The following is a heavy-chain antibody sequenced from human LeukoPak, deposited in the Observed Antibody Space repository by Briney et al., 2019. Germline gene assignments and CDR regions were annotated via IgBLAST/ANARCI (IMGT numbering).Heavy chain of an antibody. J-gene: IGHJ4*02. Sequence: SETLSLTCTVSGGSISSGSYYWSWIRQPAGKGLEWIGRFYTSGSTNYNPSLKSRVTISVDTSKNQFSLKLSSVTAADTAVYYCARAENDFWSGYYFDYWGQGTLVTVS. D-gene: IGHD3-3*01. V-gene: IGHV4-61*02. CDR2: FYTSGST. CDR3: ARAENDFWSGYYFDY. CDR1: GGSISSGSYY.